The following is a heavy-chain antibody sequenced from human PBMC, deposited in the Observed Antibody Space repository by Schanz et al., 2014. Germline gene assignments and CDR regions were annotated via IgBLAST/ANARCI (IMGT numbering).Heavy chain of an antibody. J-gene: IGHJ4*02. CDR1: GGSISSSNW. Sequence: QLRLQESGPGLVKPSGTLSLTCAVSGGSISSSNWWSWVRQPPGKGLEWIGHIYYSGSTNYNPSLKSRVTISADSSKNQLSLKLTSITAADTAVYDYASNARYTYSYDYWGQGPLVTGSS. D-gene: IGHD5-18*01. V-gene: IGHV4-4*02. CDR3: ASNARYTYSYDY. CDR2: IYYSGST.